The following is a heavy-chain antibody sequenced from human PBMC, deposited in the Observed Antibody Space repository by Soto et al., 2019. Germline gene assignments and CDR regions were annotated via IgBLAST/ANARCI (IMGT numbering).Heavy chain of an antibody. J-gene: IGHJ6*02. CDR2: IYYSGST. V-gene: IGHV4-59*01. Sequence: KTSETLSLTCTVSGGSISTSYWSWLRQPPGKGLEWIGYIYYSGSTTYNPSLKSRVTISVDTSKNQLSLKLSSVTAADTAVYYCARDYYDSSVGYYGMDVWGQGTTVTVSS. D-gene: IGHD3-22*01. CDR1: GGSISTSY. CDR3: ARDYYDSSVGYYGMDV.